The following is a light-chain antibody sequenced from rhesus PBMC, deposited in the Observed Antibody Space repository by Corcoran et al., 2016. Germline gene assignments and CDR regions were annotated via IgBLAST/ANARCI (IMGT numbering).Light chain of an antibody. V-gene: IGKV2-65*01. CDR2: EVS. Sequence: DVVMTQSPLSLSITPGQPASISCRSSQSLVHSNGNTYLRWYHQKPGQPPRRLIYEVSHRDSGVPDRFKGSGAGRDSTMKIRRVEAGEVGGYYCGQGTNVPWTFGQGTKVEIK. J-gene: IGKJ1*01. CDR1: QSLVHSNGNTY. CDR3: GQGTNVPWT.